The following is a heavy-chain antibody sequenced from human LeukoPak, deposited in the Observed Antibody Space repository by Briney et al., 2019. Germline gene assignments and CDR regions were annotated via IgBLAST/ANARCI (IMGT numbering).Heavy chain of an antibody. CDR3: ARGTVPYYYYYGMDV. Sequence: SETLSLTCTVSGGSISSYYWGWIRQPPGKGLEWIGYIYYSGSTNYNPSLKSRVTISVDTSKNQFSLKLSSVTAADTAVYYCARGTVPYYYYYGMDVRGQGTTVTVSS. CDR2: IYYSGST. V-gene: IGHV4-59*01. D-gene: IGHD4-17*01. CDR1: GGSISSYY. J-gene: IGHJ6*02.